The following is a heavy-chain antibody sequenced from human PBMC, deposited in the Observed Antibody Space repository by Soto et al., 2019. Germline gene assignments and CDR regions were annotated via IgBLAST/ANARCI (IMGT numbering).Heavy chain of an antibody. D-gene: IGHD6-19*01. Sequence: EVQLLESGGGLVQPGGSLRLSSAASGFTFSSYAMSWVRQAPGKGLEWVSAISGSGGSTYYADSVKGRFTISRDNARNTLDLQMHSLRAKDTAVYYCTASSGWYNAFDIWGQETTVTVSS. CDR3: TASSGWYNAFDI. V-gene: IGHV3-23*01. CDR2: ISGSGGST. J-gene: IGHJ3*02. CDR1: GFTFSSYA.